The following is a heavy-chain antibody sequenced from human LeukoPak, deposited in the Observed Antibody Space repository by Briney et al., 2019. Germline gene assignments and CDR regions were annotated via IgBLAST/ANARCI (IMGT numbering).Heavy chain of an antibody. CDR2: ISGSSNYI. Sequence: GGSLRLSCVVSGFSFTAYSMNWVRQAPGKGLEWVSSISGSSNYIYYSDSVKGRFTISRDNAKNSLYLQMNSLRAEDTAVYFCARGGAVAGNNYFDYWGQGILVTVSP. CDR3: ARGGAVAGNNYFDY. V-gene: IGHV3-21*01. CDR1: GFSFTAYS. D-gene: IGHD6-19*01. J-gene: IGHJ4*02.